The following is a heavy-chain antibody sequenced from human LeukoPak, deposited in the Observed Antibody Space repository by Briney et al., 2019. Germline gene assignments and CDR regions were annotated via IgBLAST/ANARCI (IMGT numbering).Heavy chain of an antibody. V-gene: IGHV1-2*02. CDR1: GYTFTGYY. CDR3: ARVYGDQLLNWFDP. CDR2: INPNSGGT. D-gene: IGHD4-17*01. J-gene: IGHJ5*02. Sequence: ASVKVSCKASGYTFTGYYMHWVRQAPGQGLEWMGWINPNSGGTNYAQKFQGRVTMTRDTSISTADMELSRLRSDDTAVYYCARVYGDQLLNWFDPWGQGTLVTVSS.